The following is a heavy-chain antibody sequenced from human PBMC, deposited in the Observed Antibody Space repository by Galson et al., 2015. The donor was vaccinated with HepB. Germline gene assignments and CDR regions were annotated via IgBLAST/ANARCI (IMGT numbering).Heavy chain of an antibody. CDR1: GFTFGDYA. J-gene: IGHJ3*02. V-gene: IGHV3-49*04. CDR2: IRSKAYGGTT. D-gene: IGHD4-17*01. CDR3: TRASDYGDLLSDAFDI. Sequence: SLRLSCAGSGFTFGDYAMSWVRQAPGKGLEWVGFIRSKAYGGTTEYAASVKGRFTISRDDSKSIAYLQMNSLKTEDTAVYYCTRASDYGDLLSDAFDIWGQGTMVTVSS.